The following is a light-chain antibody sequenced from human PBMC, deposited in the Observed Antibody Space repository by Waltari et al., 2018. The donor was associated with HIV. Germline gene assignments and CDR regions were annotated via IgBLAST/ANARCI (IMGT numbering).Light chain of an antibody. J-gene: IGLJ2*01. Sequence: QSALTQPASVSGSPGQSITISCTGTSSDVGSYNLVSWYQQHTGKAPKLMIYEVNKRPSGVSNRFSGSKSGNTASLTISGLQTEDEADYYCCSYAGSREVFGGGTKLTVL. V-gene: IGLV2-23*02. CDR2: EVN. CDR3: CSYAGSREV. CDR1: SSDVGSYNL.